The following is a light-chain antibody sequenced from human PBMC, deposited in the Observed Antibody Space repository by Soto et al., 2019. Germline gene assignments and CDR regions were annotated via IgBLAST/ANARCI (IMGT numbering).Light chain of an antibody. CDR1: QGISGA. J-gene: IGKJ4*01. Sequence: AIPLTQSPSSLSASAGDRVTITCRASQGISGALAWYQQIPGKPPKLLIYDASSLESGVPSRFSGSGFGTDFTLTISSLQPEDFATYYCQQFNSYPLTFGGGTNVEIK. V-gene: IGKV1-13*02. CDR3: QQFNSYPLT. CDR2: DAS.